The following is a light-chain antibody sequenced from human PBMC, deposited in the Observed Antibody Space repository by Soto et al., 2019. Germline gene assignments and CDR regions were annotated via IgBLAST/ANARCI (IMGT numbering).Light chain of an antibody. CDR1: TSHIGGNT. J-gene: IGLJ1*01. V-gene: IGLV1-44*01. Sequence: QSVLTQPPSASGTPGQRVTISCSGSTSHIGGNTVDWYQQLPGTAPKLLIYGNNQRPSGAPDRFSGSKSGTSASLAISGLQSDDEADYYCAAWDDSLNGSYVFGTGTKVTVL. CDR3: AAWDDSLNGSYV. CDR2: GNN.